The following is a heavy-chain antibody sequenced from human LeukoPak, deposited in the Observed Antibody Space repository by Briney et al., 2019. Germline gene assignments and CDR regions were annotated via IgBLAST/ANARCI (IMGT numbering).Heavy chain of an antibody. CDR2: ISSNGGST. V-gene: IGHV3-64*01. D-gene: IGHD6-19*01. CDR1: GFTFSSYA. J-gene: IGHJ4*02. Sequence: GGSLRLSCAASGFTFSSYAMHWVRQAPGRGLEYVSAISSNGGSTYYANSVKGRFTISRDNSKNTLYLQMGSLRAEDMAVYYCARDRGIAVAGTAADYWGQGTLVTVSS. CDR3: ARDRGIAVAGTAADY.